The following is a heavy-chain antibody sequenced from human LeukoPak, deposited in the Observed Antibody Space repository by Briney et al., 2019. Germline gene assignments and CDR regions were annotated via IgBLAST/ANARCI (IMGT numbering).Heavy chain of an antibody. J-gene: IGHJ4*02. D-gene: IGHD2-2*02. CDR1: GFTFSNYG. Sequence: GGSLRLSCAASGFTFSNYGMHWVRQAPGKGLEWVALIWYDGSNKYYTDSVKGRLTISRDNSKDTLFLQMNSLRAEDTAVYYCARTATAIVPFDYWGQGTLVTVSS. CDR3: ARTATAIVPFDY. CDR2: IWYDGSNK. V-gene: IGHV3-33*01.